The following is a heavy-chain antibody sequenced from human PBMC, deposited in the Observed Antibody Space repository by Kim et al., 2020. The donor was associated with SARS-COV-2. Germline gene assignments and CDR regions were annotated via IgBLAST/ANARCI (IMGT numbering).Heavy chain of an antibody. CDR2: IYYSGST. D-gene: IGHD5-12*01. V-gene: IGHV4-59*01. CDR1: GGSISSYY. Sequence: SETLSLTCTVSGGSISSYYWSWIRQPPGKGLEWIGYIYYSGSTTYNPSLKSRVTISVDTSKNQFSLKLSSVTAADTAVYYCARGGGRRDGYNYDDWGQGTLVTGSS. CDR3: ARGGGRRDGYNYDD. J-gene: IGHJ4*02.